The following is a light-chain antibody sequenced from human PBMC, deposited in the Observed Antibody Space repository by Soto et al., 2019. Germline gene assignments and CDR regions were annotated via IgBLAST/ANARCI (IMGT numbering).Light chain of an antibody. CDR2: EDN. Sequence: NFMLTQPHSVSESPGKTVTISCTRSSGSIASNYVQWYQQRPGSAPTPVIYEDNERPSGVPDRFSGSIDSSSNSASVTISGLKAYDEADYYCQSYQSGNVVFGGGTKLTVL. J-gene: IGLJ2*01. CDR1: SGSIASNY. CDR3: QSYQSGNVV. V-gene: IGLV6-57*04.